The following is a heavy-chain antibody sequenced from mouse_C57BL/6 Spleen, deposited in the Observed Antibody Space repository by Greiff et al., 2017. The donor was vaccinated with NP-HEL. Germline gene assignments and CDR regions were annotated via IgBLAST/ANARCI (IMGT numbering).Heavy chain of an antibody. CDR2: IYPGSGST. V-gene: IGHV1-55*01. CDR1: GHTFTSYW. Sequence: QVQLQQPGAELVKPGASVKMSCKASGHTFTSYWITWVKQRPGQGLEWIGDIYPGSGSTNYNEKFKSKATLTVDTSSSTAYMQLSSLTSEDSAVYYCARSYYGYDGTFYYAMDYWGQGTSVTVSS. CDR3: ARSYYGYDGTFYYAMDY. J-gene: IGHJ4*01. D-gene: IGHD2-2*01.